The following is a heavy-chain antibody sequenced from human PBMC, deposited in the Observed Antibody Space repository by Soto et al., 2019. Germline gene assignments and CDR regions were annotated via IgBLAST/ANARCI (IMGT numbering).Heavy chain of an antibody. Sequence: SETLSLTCAVYGGSFSGYYWSWIRQPPGKGLEWIGEINHSGSTNYNPPLKSRVTISVDTSKNQFSLKLSSVTAADTAVYYCARGTGYYYGMDVWGQGTTVT. CDR2: INHSGST. CDR3: ARGTGYYYGMDV. CDR1: GGSFSGYY. D-gene: IGHD3-10*01. J-gene: IGHJ6*02. V-gene: IGHV4-34*01.